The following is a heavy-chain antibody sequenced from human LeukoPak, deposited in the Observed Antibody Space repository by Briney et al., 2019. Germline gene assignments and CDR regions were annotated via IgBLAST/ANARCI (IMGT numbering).Heavy chain of an antibody. CDR3: ARGPHWDPHFDY. J-gene: IGHJ4*02. CDR2: IYFSGST. V-gene: IGHV4-59*01. Sequence: SETLSLTCTVSGGSISSYFWTWIRQPPGKGLEWIGYIYFSGSTNYNPSLKNRVTFSVDTSKTQFSLNLSSVTAADTAVYYCARGPHWDPHFDYWGQGTLVTVSS. D-gene: IGHD7-27*01. CDR1: GGSISSYF.